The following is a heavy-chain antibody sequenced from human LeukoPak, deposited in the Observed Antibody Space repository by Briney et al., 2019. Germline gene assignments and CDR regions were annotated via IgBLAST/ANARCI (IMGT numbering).Heavy chain of an antibody. CDR2: IWYDGSNK. CDR3: ASHGGL. J-gene: IGHJ4*02. Sequence: GGSLRLSRAASGFSFSSYGMHWVRQAPGKGLEWVAVIWYDGSNKNYADSVKGRFTISRDNSKNMLYLQMNSLRVEDTAVYYCASHGGLWGQGTLVTVSS. D-gene: IGHD5-12*01. V-gene: IGHV3-33*01. CDR1: GFSFSSYG.